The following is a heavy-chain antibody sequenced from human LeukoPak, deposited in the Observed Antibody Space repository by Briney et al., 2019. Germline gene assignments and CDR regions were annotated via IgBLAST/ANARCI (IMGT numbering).Heavy chain of an antibody. V-gene: IGHV3-30-3*01. J-gene: IGHJ4*02. Sequence: SGGSLRLSCAASGFTFSSYAMHWVRQAPGKGLEWVAVISYDGSNKYYADSVKGRFTISRDNSKNTLYLQMNSLRAEDTAVYYCARDLGLAAAGIDYFDYWGQGTLVTVSS. CDR2: ISYDGSNK. CDR1: GFTFSSYA. CDR3: ARDLGLAAAGIDYFDY. D-gene: IGHD6-13*01.